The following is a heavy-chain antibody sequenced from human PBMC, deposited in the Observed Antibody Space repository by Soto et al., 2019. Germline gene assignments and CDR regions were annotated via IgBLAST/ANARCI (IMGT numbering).Heavy chain of an antibody. D-gene: IGHD1-26*01. CDR3: ARGGSYYNRGYLGY. CDR1: GFTFSSYA. V-gene: IGHV3-30-3*01. Sequence: QVQLVESGGGVVQPGRSLRLSCAASGFTFSSYAMHWVRQAPGKGLEWVAVISYDGSNKYYADSVKGRFTISRDNSKNTLYLQMNSLRAEDTAVYYCARGGSYYNRGYLGYWGQGTLVTVSS. J-gene: IGHJ4*02. CDR2: ISYDGSNK.